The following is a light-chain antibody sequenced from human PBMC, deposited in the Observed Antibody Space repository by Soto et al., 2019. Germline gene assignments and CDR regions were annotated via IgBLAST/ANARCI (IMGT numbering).Light chain of an antibody. CDR2: GAS. CDR1: QSVSSS. J-gene: IGKJ3*01. V-gene: IGKV3-15*01. Sequence: EIVMTQSPATLSVSPGERVTLSCRASQSVSSSLAWYQQKPGQAPRILIYGASTRATGIPARFSGSGSGTEFTLTIRSLQSEDFAVYYCQQYNTWPPFTFGPGTKVDIK. CDR3: QQYNTWPPFT.